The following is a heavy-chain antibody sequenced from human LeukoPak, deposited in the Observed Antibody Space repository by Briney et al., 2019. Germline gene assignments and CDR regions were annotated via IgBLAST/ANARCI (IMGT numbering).Heavy chain of an antibody. J-gene: IGHJ4*02. Sequence: SETLSLTCAVYGGSFSGYYWSWIRQPPGKGLEWIGEINHSGSTNYNPSLKSRVTISVDTSKNQFSLKLSSVTAADTAVYYCAKSGHVELKEYFDYWGQGTLVTVSS. CDR1: GGSFSGYY. CDR2: INHSGST. D-gene: IGHD1-7*01. CDR3: AKSGHVELKEYFDY. V-gene: IGHV4-34*01.